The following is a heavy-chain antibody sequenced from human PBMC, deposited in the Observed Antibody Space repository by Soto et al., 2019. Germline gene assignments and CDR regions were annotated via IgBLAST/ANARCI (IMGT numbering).Heavy chain of an antibody. CDR3: ARGKDGRRAGTYYFDMDV. J-gene: IGHJ6*03. Sequence: GGSLRLSCAASGFSFRDYWMTWVRQAPGKGLDWVANIKQDGSDKYYLDSLKGRFTISRDNAKNLVDLLMNSLRAEDTAVYYCARGKDGRRAGTYYFDMDVWGKGTTVTVSS. CDR2: IKQDGSDK. D-gene: IGHD1-1*01. CDR1: GFSFRDYW. V-gene: IGHV3-7*01.